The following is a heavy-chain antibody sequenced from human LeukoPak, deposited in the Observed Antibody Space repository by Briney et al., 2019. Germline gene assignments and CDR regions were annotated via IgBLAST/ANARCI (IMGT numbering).Heavy chain of an antibody. CDR1: GFTFSSYA. Sequence: GGSLRLSCADSGFTFSSYAMTWVRHAPGEGLEWVSTFSSSGGSTYYADSVKGRFTISRDSSKNTLFLQMNSLRAEDTAVYYCAKYCSGGNCYSGLYWGQGTLVTVSS. CDR2: FSSSGGST. V-gene: IGHV3-23*01. J-gene: IGHJ4*02. CDR3: AKYCSGGNCYSGLY. D-gene: IGHD2-15*01.